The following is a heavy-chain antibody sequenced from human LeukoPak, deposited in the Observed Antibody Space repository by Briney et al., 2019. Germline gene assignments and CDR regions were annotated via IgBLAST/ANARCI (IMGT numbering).Heavy chain of an antibody. J-gene: IGHJ4*02. D-gene: IGHD1-26*01. CDR2: IKQDGSER. Sequence: GGSLRLSCAASGFTFSSYWMSWVRQAPGKGLEWVANIKQDGSERNYVDSVKGRFTISRDNAKNSLHLQMSSLRAEDTAVYYCARGVGVYWRRGTLVSVSS. CDR3: ARGVGVY. CDR1: GFTFSSYW. V-gene: IGHV3-7*04.